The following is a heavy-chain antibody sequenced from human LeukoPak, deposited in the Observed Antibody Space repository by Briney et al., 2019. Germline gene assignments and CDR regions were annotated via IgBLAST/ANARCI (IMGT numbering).Heavy chain of an antibody. Sequence: ASETLSLTCTVSGASISSTFYYWAWIRQPPGKGLEWIGTVYYSGTTYYNPSLESRVTISVDTSKNQFSVRLSSVTAPDATVYYCARLTTVTTGWGYFDYWGQGILATVSS. J-gene: IGHJ4*02. CDR1: GASISSTFYY. CDR2: VYYSGTT. D-gene: IGHD4-17*01. CDR3: ARLTTVTTGWGYFDY. V-gene: IGHV4-39*01.